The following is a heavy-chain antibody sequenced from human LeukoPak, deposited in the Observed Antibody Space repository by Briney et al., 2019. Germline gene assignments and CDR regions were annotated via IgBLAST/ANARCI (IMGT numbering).Heavy chain of an antibody. J-gene: IGHJ4*02. D-gene: IGHD3-10*01. CDR3: ARGHYTMGTCLVFYFDY. CDR1: GYTFSDYS. CDR2: INPDSGSA. V-gene: IGHV1-2*02. Sequence: ASVKVSCKASGYTFSDYSIHWVRQAPGQGLEWMGWINPDSGSADYAQRFQGRATMTRDRSISTAYMELSRLRSDDTAVYYCARGHYTMGTCLVFYFDYWGQGTLVTVSS.